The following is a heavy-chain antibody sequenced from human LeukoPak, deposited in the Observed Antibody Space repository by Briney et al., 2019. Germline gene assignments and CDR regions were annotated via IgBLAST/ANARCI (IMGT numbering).Heavy chain of an antibody. Sequence: SETLSLTCAVYGGSFSGYYWSWIRQPPGKGLEWIGEINHSGSTNYNPSLKSRVTISVDTSKNQFSLKLSSVTAADTAVYYCARDQVGATPPNAFDIWGQGTMVTVSS. V-gene: IGHV4-34*01. J-gene: IGHJ3*02. CDR1: GGSFSGYY. D-gene: IGHD1-26*01. CDR2: INHSGST. CDR3: ARDQVGATPPNAFDI.